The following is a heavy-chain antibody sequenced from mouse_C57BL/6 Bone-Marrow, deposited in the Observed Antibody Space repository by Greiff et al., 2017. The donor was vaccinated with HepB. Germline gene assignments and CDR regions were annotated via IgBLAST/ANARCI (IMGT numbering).Heavy chain of an antibody. D-gene: IGHD3-2*02. CDR3: ARRLGVYSYFDV. CDR2: ISSGSSTI. V-gene: IGHV5-17*01. Sequence: EVQVVESGGGLVKPGGSLKLSCAASGFTFSDYGMHWVRQAPEKGLEWVAYISSGSSTIYYADTVKGRFTISRDNAKNTLFLQMTSLRSEDTAMYYCARRLGVYSYFDVWGTGTTVTVSS. J-gene: IGHJ1*03. CDR1: GFTFSDYG.